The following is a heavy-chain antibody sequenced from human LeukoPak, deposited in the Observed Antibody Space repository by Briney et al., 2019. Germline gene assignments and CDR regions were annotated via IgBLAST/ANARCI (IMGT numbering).Heavy chain of an antibody. CDR3: AQEVYYGSGTNWFDP. V-gene: IGHV4-59*08. Sequence: SVTLSLTCTVSGGSISSYYWSWIRQPPGKGLEWIGYIYYSGSTNYNPSLKSRVTISVDTSKNQFSLKLSSVTAADTAVYYCAQEVYYGSGTNWFDPWGQGTLVTVSS. CDR2: IYYSGST. CDR1: GGSISSYY. D-gene: IGHD3-10*01. J-gene: IGHJ5*02.